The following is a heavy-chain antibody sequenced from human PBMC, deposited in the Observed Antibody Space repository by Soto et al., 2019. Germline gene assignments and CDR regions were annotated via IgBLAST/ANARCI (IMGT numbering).Heavy chain of an antibody. Sequence: PSETLSLTCTVSGGSISSYYWSWIRQPPGKGLEWIGYIYYSGSTNYNPSLKSRVTISVDTSKNQFSLKLSSVTAADTAVYYCAAGGYYFGTFDYWGQGTLVTVSS. CDR2: IYYSGST. J-gene: IGHJ4*02. V-gene: IGHV4-59*01. CDR3: AAGGYYFGTFDY. D-gene: IGHD3-10*01. CDR1: GGSISSYY.